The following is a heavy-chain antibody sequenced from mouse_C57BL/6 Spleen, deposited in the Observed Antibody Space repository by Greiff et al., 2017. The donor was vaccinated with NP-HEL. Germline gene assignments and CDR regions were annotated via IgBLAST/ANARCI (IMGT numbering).Heavy chain of an antibody. CDR2: IYPSDSET. CDR1: GYTFTSYW. D-gene: IGHD1-1*01. Sequence: VQLQQPGAELVRPGSSVKLSCKASGYTFTSYWMDWVKQRPGQGLEWIGNIYPSDSETHYNQKFKDKATLTVDKSSSTAYMQLSSLTSEDSAVYYCARPFTTVVAGDYWGQGTTLTVSS. V-gene: IGHV1-61*01. CDR3: ARPFTTVVAGDY. J-gene: IGHJ2*01.